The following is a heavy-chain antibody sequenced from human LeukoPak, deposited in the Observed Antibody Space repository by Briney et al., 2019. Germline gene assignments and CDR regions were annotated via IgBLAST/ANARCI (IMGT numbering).Heavy chain of an antibody. J-gene: IGHJ4*02. Sequence: GGSLRLSCAASGFTFSSYSMNWVRQAPGKGLEWVSSISSSSSYIYYADSVKGRFTISRDNAKNSLYLQMNSLRAEDTAVYYCAKDPFYIVVVAYFDYWGQGTLVTVSS. CDR1: GFTFSSYS. CDR3: AKDPFYIVVVAYFDY. CDR2: ISSSSSYI. D-gene: IGHD3-22*01. V-gene: IGHV3-21*04.